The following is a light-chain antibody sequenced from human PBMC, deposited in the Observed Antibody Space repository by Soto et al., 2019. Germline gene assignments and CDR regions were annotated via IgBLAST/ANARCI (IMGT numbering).Light chain of an antibody. CDR3: CSYAGSSTSAV. CDR1: SSDVGSYNL. CDR2: EGS. Sequence: QSALTQPASVSGSPGQSITISCTGTSSDVGSYNLVSWYQQHPGKAPKLMIYEGSKRPSGVSNRFSGSKSDNTASLTISGLQAEDEADYYCCSYAGSSTSAVFGGGTQLTVL. J-gene: IGLJ7*01. V-gene: IGLV2-23*01.